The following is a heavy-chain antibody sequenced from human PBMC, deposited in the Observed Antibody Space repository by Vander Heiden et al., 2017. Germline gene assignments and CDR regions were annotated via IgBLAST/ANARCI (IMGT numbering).Heavy chain of an antibody. V-gene: IGHV4-34*01. CDR1: GGSFSGYY. CDR3: ARTKEDGGKKTPKYFQH. CDR2: INDSGKK. J-gene: IGHJ1*01. Sequence: QVQLQQWGAGLLKPSETLSLNCAVFGGSFSGYYWSWIRQTPGKGLEWIGEINDSGKKNYNPSLKSRVSLSVDTSQSQFSLRLRSVTAADTAVYYCARTKEDGGKKTPKYFQHWGQGTLVSVSS.